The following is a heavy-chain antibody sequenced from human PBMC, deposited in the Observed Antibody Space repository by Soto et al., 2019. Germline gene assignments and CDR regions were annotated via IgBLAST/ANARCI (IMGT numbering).Heavy chain of an antibody. Sequence: GGSLRLSCAASGFTFSSYAMSWVRQAPGKGLEWVSAISGSSSATYYADSVKGRFTISRDNAKNSLYLQLNSLRDEDTAVYYCARDFLYAFDIWGQGTMVTVSS. V-gene: IGHV3-48*02. CDR1: GFTFSSYA. J-gene: IGHJ3*02. CDR3: ARDFLYAFDI. CDR2: ISGSSSAT.